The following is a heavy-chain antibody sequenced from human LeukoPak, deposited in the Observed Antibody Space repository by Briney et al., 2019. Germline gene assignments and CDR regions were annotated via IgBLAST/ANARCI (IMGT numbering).Heavy chain of an antibody. V-gene: IGHV1-18*01. D-gene: IGHD1-26*01. J-gene: IGHJ4*02. CDR2: ISDYNGNT. CDR1: VYTFTIYG. CDR3: ARMGIVGATDFDY. Sequence: ASVKVSCKASVYTFTIYGISWVRQAPGQRLECRGCISDYNGNTNYEPKLQGRVTMTPDKSTSTAYMELRSLRSDDPAVYSCARMGIVGATDFDYWGQGTLVTVSS.